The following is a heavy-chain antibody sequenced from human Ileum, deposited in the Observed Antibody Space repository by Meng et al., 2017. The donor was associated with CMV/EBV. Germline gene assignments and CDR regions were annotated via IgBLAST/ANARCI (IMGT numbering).Heavy chain of an antibody. CDR3: ARGPDSSGYKWFDP. CDR1: GYTFISYD. V-gene: IGHV1-18*01. D-gene: IGHD3-22*01. Sequence: SGYTFISYDIRWGRQAPGGEREWMGWISTYNGNTNYAQKFQNRVTMTTDTSTTTAYMELRSLRSDDTAVYYCARGPDSSGYKWFDPWGQGTLVTVSS. CDR2: ISTYNGNT. J-gene: IGHJ5*02.